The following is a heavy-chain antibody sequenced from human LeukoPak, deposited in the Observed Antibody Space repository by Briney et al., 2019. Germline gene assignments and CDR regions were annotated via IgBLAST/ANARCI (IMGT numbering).Heavy chain of an antibody. D-gene: IGHD3-9*01. CDR3: AKWGDYDALTGYYVPDY. CDR1: GFTFSNYA. Sequence: QPGASLRLSCAASGFTFSNYAMSWVRQAPGKGLEWVSAILGSGGSTYYADSVKGRFTVSRDNSKSTLYLQMNSLRAEDTALYYCAKWGDYDALTGYYVPDYWGQGTLVTVSS. V-gene: IGHV3-23*01. CDR2: ILGSGGST. J-gene: IGHJ4*02.